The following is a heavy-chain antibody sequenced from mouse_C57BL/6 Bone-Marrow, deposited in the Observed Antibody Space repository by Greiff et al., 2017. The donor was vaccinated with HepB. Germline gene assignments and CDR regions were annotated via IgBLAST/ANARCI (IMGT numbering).Heavy chain of an antibody. D-gene: IGHD2-5*01. CDR1: GYTFTSYW. Sequence: QVQLKEPGAELVMPGASVKLSCKASGYTFTSYWMHWVKQRPGQGLEWIGEIDPSDSYTNYNQKFKGKSTLTVDKSSSTAYMQLSSLTSEDSAVYYCAGSNYAWFAYWGQGTLVTVSA. CDR3: AGSNYAWFAY. V-gene: IGHV1-69*01. J-gene: IGHJ3*01. CDR2: IDPSDSYT.